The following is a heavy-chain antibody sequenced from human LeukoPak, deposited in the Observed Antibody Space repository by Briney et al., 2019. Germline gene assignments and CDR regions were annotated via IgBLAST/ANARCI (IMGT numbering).Heavy chain of an antibody. D-gene: IGHD5-12*01. Sequence: GGSLRLSCAASGFTFNIFARNWVRQASGRGLEWVSAISGSGISTYYADSVKGRFTISRDNSKNTLYLQINSLRAEDTAVYFCANDQHGYDKPIDYWGQGTLVTVSS. J-gene: IGHJ4*02. V-gene: IGHV3-23*01. CDR3: ANDQHGYDKPIDY. CDR1: GFTFNIFA. CDR2: ISGSGIST.